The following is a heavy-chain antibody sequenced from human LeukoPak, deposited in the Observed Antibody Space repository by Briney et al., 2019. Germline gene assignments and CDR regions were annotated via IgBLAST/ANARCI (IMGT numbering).Heavy chain of an antibody. CDR3: VKDFGRVRGTPDS. D-gene: IGHD3-16*01. J-gene: IGHJ4*02. CDR2: ISSNGATT. Sequence: GGSLRLSCSASGFTFNRFYLHWVRQAPGKGLEFVSHISSNGATTYYADSVKGRFTISRGNSKSILYLQMNGLRSEDTAVYYCVKDFGRVRGTPDSWGQGTLVTVSS. CDR1: GFTFNRFY. V-gene: IGHV3-64D*06.